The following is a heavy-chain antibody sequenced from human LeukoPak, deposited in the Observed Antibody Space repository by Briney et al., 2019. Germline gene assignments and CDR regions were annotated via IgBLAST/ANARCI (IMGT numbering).Heavy chain of an antibody. J-gene: IGHJ4*02. CDR3: ATLGRDYDSSGYSFRFDY. D-gene: IGHD3-22*01. CDR1: GGTFSSYA. CDR2: IIPVLGIA. Sequence: SVKVSCKASGGTFSSYAISWVRQAPGQGLEWMGRIIPVLGIANYAQKFQGRVTITADKSTSTAYMELSSLRSEDTAVYYCATLGRDYDSSGYSFRFDYWGQGTLVTVSS. V-gene: IGHV1-69*04.